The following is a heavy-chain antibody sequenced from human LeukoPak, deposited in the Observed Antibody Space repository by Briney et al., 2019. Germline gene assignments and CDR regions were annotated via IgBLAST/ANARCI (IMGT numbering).Heavy chain of an antibody. CDR1: GGSFSRYY. CDR2: IDHRGDT. V-gene: IGHV4-34*01. D-gene: IGHD5-24*01. Sequence: NPSETLSLTCAVYGGSFSRYYWSWIRQSPGKGLEWIAEIDHRGDTNYNPSVKSRVTISVDTSKNQFSLKVRSLSAADTAVYYSARGATISETGYFDFWGQGTPVTVSS. J-gene: IGHJ4*03. CDR3: ARGATISETGYFDF.